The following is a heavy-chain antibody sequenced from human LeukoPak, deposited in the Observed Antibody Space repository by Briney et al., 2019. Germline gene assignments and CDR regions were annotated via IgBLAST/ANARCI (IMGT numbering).Heavy chain of an antibody. D-gene: IGHD6-19*01. CDR3: ARNGSGWYFLDY. Sequence: GASVKVSCKATGYTVASYGISWVRQAPGQGPEWMGWISAYNGYTNYAQKFQGRVTMTTDTSTNTAYMELRSLRSDDTAVYYCARNGSGWYFLDYWGQGTPVIVSS. J-gene: IGHJ4*02. CDR1: GYTVASYG. V-gene: IGHV1-18*01. CDR2: ISAYNGYT.